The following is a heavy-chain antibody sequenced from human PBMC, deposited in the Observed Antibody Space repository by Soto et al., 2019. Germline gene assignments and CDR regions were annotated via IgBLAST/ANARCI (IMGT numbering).Heavy chain of an antibody. CDR1: GGSFSGYY. D-gene: IGHD3-10*01. J-gene: IGHJ6*02. CDR2: INHSGST. V-gene: IGHV4-34*01. Sequence: PSETLSLTCDVYGGSFSGYYWSWIRQPPGKGLEWIGEINHSGSTNYNPSLKSRVTISVDTSKNQFSLKLSSVTAADTAVYYCARGGNYYYGSGLHNYYYGMDVWGQGTTVTVSS. CDR3: ARGGNYYYGSGLHNYYYGMDV.